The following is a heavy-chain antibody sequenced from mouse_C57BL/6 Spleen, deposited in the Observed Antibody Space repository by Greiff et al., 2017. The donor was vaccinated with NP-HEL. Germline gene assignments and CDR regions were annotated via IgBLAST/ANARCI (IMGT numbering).Heavy chain of an antibody. CDR3: ANYYGSSLYYAMDY. J-gene: IGHJ4*01. CDR1: GYTFTSYW. CDR2: IDPNSGGT. V-gene: IGHV1-72*01. Sequence: QVQLKQPGAELVKPGASVKLPCKASGYTFTSYWMHWVKQRPGRGLEWIGRIDPNSGGTKYNEKFKSKATLTVDKPSSTAYMQLSSLTSEDSAVYYCANYYGSSLYYAMDYWGQGTSVTVSS. D-gene: IGHD1-1*01.